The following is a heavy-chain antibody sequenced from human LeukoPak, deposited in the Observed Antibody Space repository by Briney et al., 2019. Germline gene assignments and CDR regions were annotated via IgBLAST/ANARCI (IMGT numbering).Heavy chain of an antibody. CDR3: AREEYYYDSSGYYEGGGFDY. V-gene: IGHV3-30*04. CDR2: ISYDGSNK. CDR1: EFSFSSYA. D-gene: IGHD3-22*01. J-gene: IGHJ4*02. Sequence: PGGSLRLSCAASEFSFSSYAMHWVRQAPGKGLECVAVISYDGSNKYYADSVKGRFTISRDNSKNTLYLQMNSLRAEDTAVYYCAREEYYYDSSGYYEGGGFDYWGQGTLVTVSS.